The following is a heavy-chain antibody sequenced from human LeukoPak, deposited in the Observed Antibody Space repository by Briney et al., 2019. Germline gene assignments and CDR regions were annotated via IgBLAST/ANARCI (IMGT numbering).Heavy chain of an antibody. CDR3: ASPTYYYDSSGPRAYYFDY. CDR1: GGSISSSSYY. J-gene: IGHJ4*02. CDR2: INHSGST. D-gene: IGHD3-22*01. Sequence: SETLSLTCTVSGGSISSSSYYWGWIRQPPGKGLEWIGEINHSGSTNYNPSLKSRVTISVDTSKNQFSLKLSSVTAADTAVYYCASPTYYYDSSGPRAYYFDYWGQGTLVTVSS. V-gene: IGHV4-39*07.